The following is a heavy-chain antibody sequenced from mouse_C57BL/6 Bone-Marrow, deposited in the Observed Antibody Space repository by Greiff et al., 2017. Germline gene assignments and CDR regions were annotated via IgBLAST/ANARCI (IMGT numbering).Heavy chain of an antibody. D-gene: IGHD2-4*01. Sequence: EVKLVESGGDLVKPGGSLKLSCAASGFTFSSYGMSWVRQTPDKRLEWVATISSGGSYTYYPDSVKGRFTISRDNAKNTLYLQMSSLKSEDTAMYYGARLIYYDYDEGFAYWGQGTLVTVSA. CDR1: GFTFSSYG. V-gene: IGHV5-6*01. CDR3: ARLIYYDYDEGFAY. J-gene: IGHJ3*01. CDR2: ISSGGSYT.